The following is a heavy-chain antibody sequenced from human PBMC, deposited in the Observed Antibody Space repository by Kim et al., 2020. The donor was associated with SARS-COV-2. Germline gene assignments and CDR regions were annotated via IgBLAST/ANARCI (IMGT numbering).Heavy chain of an antibody. CDR3: TTDKIYSSSWYFTYYYYGMDV. J-gene: IGHJ6*02. V-gene: IGHV3-15*01. CDR1: GFTFSNAW. Sequence: GGSLRLSCAASGFTFSNAWMSWVRQAPGKGLEWVGRIKSKTDGGTTDYAAPVKGRFTISRDDSKNTLYLQMNSLKTEDTAVYYCTTDKIYSSSWYFTYYYYGMDVWGQGTTVTVSS. D-gene: IGHD6-13*01. CDR2: IKSKTDGGTT.